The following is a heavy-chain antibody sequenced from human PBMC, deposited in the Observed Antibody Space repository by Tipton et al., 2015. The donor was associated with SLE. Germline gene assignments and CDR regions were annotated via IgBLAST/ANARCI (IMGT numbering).Heavy chain of an antibody. CDR3: ARGGGITILSSNWFDP. J-gene: IGHJ5*02. CDR2: IYTSGST. Sequence: TLSLTCTVSGGSISSYYWSWIRQPAGKGLEWIGRIYTSGSTNYNPSLKSRVTMSVDTSKNQFSLKLSSVTAADTAVYYCARGGGITILSSNWFDPWGQGTLVTVSS. D-gene: IGHD3-10*01. CDR1: GGSISSYY. V-gene: IGHV4-4*07.